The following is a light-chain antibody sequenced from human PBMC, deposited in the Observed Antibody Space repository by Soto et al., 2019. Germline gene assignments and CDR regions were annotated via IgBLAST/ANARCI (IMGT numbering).Light chain of an antibody. J-gene: IGKJ1*01. V-gene: IGKV3-20*01. CDR1: QRVSSNY. Sequence: EIVLTQSPGTLSLSPGERATLSCRARQRVSSNYLAWYQQKPGQAPRLLIYGASSRATGIPDRFSGSGSGPDFPLTISRLGPGDFAMYYCQQYGSSPGTFGQGTKVQIK. CDR3: QQYGSSPGT. CDR2: GAS.